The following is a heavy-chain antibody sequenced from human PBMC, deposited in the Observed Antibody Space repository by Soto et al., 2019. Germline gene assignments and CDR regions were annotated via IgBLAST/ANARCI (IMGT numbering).Heavy chain of an antibody. CDR2: INRDGSEK. J-gene: IGHJ4*02. V-gene: IGHV3-7*03. Sequence: TGGSLRLSCVASGFTFSNYWMSWVRQAPGKGLQWVANINRDGSEKYYVDSLKGRFTVSRDNAENSLYLEMNTLRAEDTAVYYCARAPDGSGSYYYCDSWGQGTRVTISS. CDR3: ARAPDGSGSYYYCDS. CDR1: GFTFSNYW. D-gene: IGHD3-22*01.